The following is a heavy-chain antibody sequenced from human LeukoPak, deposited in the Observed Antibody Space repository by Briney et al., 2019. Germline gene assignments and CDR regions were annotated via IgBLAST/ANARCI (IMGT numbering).Heavy chain of an antibody. CDR1: GGSFSGYY. J-gene: IGHJ4*02. CDR3: ARASTHSDY. Sequence: PSETLSLTCAVYGGSFSGYYWSWIRQPPGKGLEWIGEINHSGSTNYNPSLKSRVTTSVDTSKNQFSLKLSSVTAADTAVYYCARASTHSDYWGQGALVTVSS. CDR2: INHSGST. D-gene: IGHD1-1*01. V-gene: IGHV4-34*01.